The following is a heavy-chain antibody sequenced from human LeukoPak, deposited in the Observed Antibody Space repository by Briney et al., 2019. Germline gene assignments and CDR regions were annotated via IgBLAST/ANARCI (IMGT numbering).Heavy chain of an antibody. CDR2: MNPNSGNT. V-gene: IGHV1-8*01. J-gene: IGHJ6*02. CDR3: ARSGYYENYYYYGMDV. CDR1: GYTFTSYD. D-gene: IGHD3-3*01. Sequence: GASVKVSCKASGYTFTSYDINWVRQATGQGLEWVGWMNPNSGNTGYAQKFQGRVTMTRNTSISTAYMELSSLRSEDTAVYYCARSGYYENYYYYGMDVWGQGTTVTVSS.